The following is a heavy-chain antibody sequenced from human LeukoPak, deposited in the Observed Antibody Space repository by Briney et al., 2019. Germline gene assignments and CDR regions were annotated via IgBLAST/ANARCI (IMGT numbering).Heavy chain of an antibody. Sequence: GSLRLSCAASGFSFSSYAMSWVRQPPGKGLEWIGSIFYSGTTDYNPSLKSRVTISVDTSKNQFSLKLSSVTAADTAVYYCARESLVVPPLPWWFDPWGQGTLVTVSS. V-gene: IGHV4-39*07. J-gene: IGHJ5*02. CDR2: IFYSGTT. CDR3: ARESLVVPPLPWWFDP. D-gene: IGHD2-2*01. CDR1: GFSFSSYA.